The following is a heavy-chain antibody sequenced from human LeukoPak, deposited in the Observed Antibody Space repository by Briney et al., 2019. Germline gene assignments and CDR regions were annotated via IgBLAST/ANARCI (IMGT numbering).Heavy chain of an antibody. CDR3: AKSRSYGSWYPPHLDY. CDR2: INSDGGST. V-gene: IGHV3-74*01. Sequence: GGSLRLSCTASGFTFSSYWMHWVRQAPGKGLVWVSRINSDGGSTYYADSVKGRFTISRDNSKNTLYLQMNSLRAEDTAVYYCAKSRSYGSWYPPHLDYWGQGTLVTVSS. D-gene: IGHD6-13*01. CDR1: GFTFSSYW. J-gene: IGHJ4*02.